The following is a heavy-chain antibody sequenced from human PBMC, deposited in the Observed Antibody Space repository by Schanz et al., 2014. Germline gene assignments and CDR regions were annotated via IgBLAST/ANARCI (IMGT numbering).Heavy chain of an antibody. D-gene: IGHD3-10*01. CDR3: AKGRFGELSAFDI. J-gene: IGHJ3*02. CDR1: GFAFSSFA. V-gene: IGHV3-23*01. CDR2: ISGSGGST. Sequence: EVQLMESGGGLVKPGGSLRLSCVASGFAFSSFAMTWVRQAPGRGLEWVSAISGSGGSTYYADSVKGRFTISRDNSKNTLYLQMNSLRADDTAVYYCAKGRFGELSAFDIWGQGTMVTVSS.